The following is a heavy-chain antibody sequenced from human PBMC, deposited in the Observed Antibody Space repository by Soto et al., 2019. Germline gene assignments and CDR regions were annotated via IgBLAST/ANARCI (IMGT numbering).Heavy chain of an antibody. D-gene: IGHD2-2*01. CDR3: AAAPIVLVPAATKYYYYYGMDV. V-gene: IGHV1-69*02. Sequence: SVKVSCKASGGTFSSYTISWVRQAPGQGLEWMGRIIPILGIANYAQKFQGRVTITADESTSTAYMELSSLRSEDAAVYYCAAAPIVLVPAATKYYYYYGMDVWGQGTTVTVSS. J-gene: IGHJ6*02. CDR2: IIPILGIA. CDR1: GGTFSSYT.